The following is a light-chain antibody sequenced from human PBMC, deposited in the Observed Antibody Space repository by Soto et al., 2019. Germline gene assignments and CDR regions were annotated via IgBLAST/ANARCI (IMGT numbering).Light chain of an antibody. CDR2: EVN. V-gene: IGLV2-8*01. J-gene: IGLJ3*02. CDR3: NSYAGSNNWV. CDR1: SSDVGGYNY. Sequence: QSALTQPPSASGSPGQSVTISCTGNSSDVGGYNYVSWYQQHPGKAPKLMIYEVNKRPSGVPDRFSGSKSGNTASLTVSGLQAEDEAEYYCNSYAGSNNWVFGGGTKVTVL.